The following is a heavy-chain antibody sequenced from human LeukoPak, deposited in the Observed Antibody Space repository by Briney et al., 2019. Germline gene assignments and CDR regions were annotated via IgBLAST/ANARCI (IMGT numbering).Heavy chain of an antibody. V-gene: IGHV3-7*03. Sequence: GGSLRLSCAASGFTFSSYWMNWARQAPGKGLEWVASINHNGNVNYYVDSVKGRFTISRDNAKNSLYLQMSNLRAEDTAVYFCAKYSGSYYYPPNWDSWGQGTLVTVSS. D-gene: IGHD1-26*01. CDR1: GFTFSSYW. CDR3: AKYSGSYYYPPNWDS. J-gene: IGHJ4*02. CDR2: INHNGNVN.